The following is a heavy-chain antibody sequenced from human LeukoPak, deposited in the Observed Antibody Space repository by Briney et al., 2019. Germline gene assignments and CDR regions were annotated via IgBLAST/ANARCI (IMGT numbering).Heavy chain of an antibody. D-gene: IGHD4-23*01. J-gene: IGHJ6*03. V-gene: IGHV4-34*01. CDR1: GGSFSGYY. Sequence: SETLSLTCAVYGGSFSGYYWSWIRQPPGKGLEWIGEINHSGSTNYNPSLKSRVTISVDTSKNQFSLKLSSVTAADTAVYYCARTRSWTTVVKSYYYYYMDVWGKGTTVTVSS. CDR2: INHSGST. CDR3: ARTRSWTTVVKSYYYYYMDV.